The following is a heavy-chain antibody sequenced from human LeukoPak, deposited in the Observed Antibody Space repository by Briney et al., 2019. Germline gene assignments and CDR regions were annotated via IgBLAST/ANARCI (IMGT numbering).Heavy chain of an antibody. CDR2: INPNSGVT. Sequence: ASVKVSCKASGNTFTGYCMHWVRQAPGQGLEWMGWINPNSGVTNYAQKFQDRVTMTRDTSISTAYMELSRLRSDDTGVYYCATSTGTTCSDYWGQGTLVTVSS. CDR3: ATSTGTTCSDY. D-gene: IGHD1-1*01. J-gene: IGHJ4*02. V-gene: IGHV1-2*02. CDR1: GNTFTGYC.